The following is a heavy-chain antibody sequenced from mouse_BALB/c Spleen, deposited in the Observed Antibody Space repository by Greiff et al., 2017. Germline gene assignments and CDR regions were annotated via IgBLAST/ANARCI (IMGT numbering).Heavy chain of an antibody. J-gene: IGHJ2*01. CDR3: TRVRYDARGYYFDY. CDR2: ISSGGSYT. CDR1: GFTFSSYT. V-gene: IGHV5-6-4*01. D-gene: IGHD2-14*01. Sequence: EVKLVDSGGGLVKPGGSLKLSCAASGFTFSSYTMSWVRQTPEKRLEWVATISSGGSYTYYPDSVKGRFTISRDNAKNTLYLQMSSLKSEDTAMYYCTRVRYDARGYYFDYWGQGTTLTVSS.